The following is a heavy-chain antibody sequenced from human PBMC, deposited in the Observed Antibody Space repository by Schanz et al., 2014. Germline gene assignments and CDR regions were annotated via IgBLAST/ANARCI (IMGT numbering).Heavy chain of an antibody. J-gene: IGHJ6*03. Sequence: VQLVESGGGLVKPGGSLRLSCTASGFIFRSYTMNWVRQAPGKGLEWVGFISFDGRNTGYAHSVKGRFTISRDNSKNTVNLQMNSLRAEDTAVYFCARVDSGYDSHLYYYYYYMDVWGKGTTVTVSS. CDR3: ARVDSGYDSHLYYYYYYMDV. D-gene: IGHD5-12*01. V-gene: IGHV3-30*03. CDR1: GFIFRSYT. CDR2: ISFDGRNT.